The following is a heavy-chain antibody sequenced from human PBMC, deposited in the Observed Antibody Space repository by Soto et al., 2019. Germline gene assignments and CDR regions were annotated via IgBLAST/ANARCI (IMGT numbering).Heavy chain of an antibody. CDR1: GYTFTSYY. J-gene: IGHJ6*02. V-gene: IGHV1-46*01. CDR3: ARDSRESSSWNYYYYGMDV. Sequence: SVKVSCKASGYTFTSYYMHWVRQAPGQGLEWMGIINPSGGSTSYAQKFQGRVTMTRDTSTSTVYMELSSLRSEDTAVYYCARDSRESSSWNYYYYGMDVWGQGTTVTVSS. D-gene: IGHD6-13*01. CDR2: INPSGGST.